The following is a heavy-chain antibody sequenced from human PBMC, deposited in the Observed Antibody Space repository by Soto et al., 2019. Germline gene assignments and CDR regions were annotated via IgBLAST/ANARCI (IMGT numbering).Heavy chain of an antibody. J-gene: IGHJ4*02. V-gene: IGHV4-30-4*01. CDR1: GGSISSGDYY. CDR3: ARARPTVRGVIIS. CDR2: IYYSGST. Sequence: TSETLSLTCTVSGGSISSGDYYWSWIRQPPGKGPEWIGYIYYSGSTYYNPSLKSRVTISVDTSKNQFSLKLSSVTAADTAVYYCARARPTVRGVIISWGQGTLVTVSS. D-gene: IGHD3-10*01.